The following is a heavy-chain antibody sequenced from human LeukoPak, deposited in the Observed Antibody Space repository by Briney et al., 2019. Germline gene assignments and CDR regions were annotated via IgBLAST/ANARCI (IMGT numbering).Heavy chain of an antibody. Sequence: ASVKVSCKASVYTFTSYGISWVRQAPGQGLEWMGWISAYNGNTNYAQKLQGRVTMTTDTSTSTAYMERRSLRYDDTAVYYCVGLRYLDGPFDYWGQGTLVTVSS. CDR1: VYTFTSYG. J-gene: IGHJ4*02. D-gene: IGHD3-9*01. V-gene: IGHV1-18*01. CDR3: VGLRYLDGPFDY. CDR2: ISAYNGNT.